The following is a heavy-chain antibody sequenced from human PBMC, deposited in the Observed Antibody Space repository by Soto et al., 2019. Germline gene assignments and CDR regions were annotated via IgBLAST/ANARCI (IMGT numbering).Heavy chain of an antibody. Sequence: ESLKISCKVSGYTFTNYWIGWVRQMPGKGPEWMGIIYPGDSDTKYNPSFQGQVTISADKSITTTYLQWSSLKASDTAIYYCAASIFYYGMDVWGQGTTVTVSS. CDR3: AASIFYYGMDV. J-gene: IGHJ6*02. CDR2: IYPGDSDT. CDR1: GYTFTNYW. V-gene: IGHV5-51*01.